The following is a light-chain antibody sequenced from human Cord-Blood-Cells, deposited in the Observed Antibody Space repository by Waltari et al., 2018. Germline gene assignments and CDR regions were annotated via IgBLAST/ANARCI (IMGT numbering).Light chain of an antibody. J-gene: IGKJ4*01. Sequence: DIQMTQYPSSLSASVGDRVTITCRARQSISSYLNWYQQKPGKAPKLLIYAASSLQSGVPSRFSGSGSGTDFTLTISSLQPEDFATYYCQQSYSTLTFGGGTKVEIK. CDR3: QQSYSTLT. CDR2: AAS. CDR1: QSISSY. V-gene: IGKV1-39*01.